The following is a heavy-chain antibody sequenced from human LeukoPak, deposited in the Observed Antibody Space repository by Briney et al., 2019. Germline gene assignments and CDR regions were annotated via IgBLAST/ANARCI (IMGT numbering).Heavy chain of an antibody. Sequence: ASVKVSCKAIGYTFTDYYLHWVRQAPGQGLEWMGRINPDSGDTDLAQKFQGRVTMTRDTSISTAYMELSRLRSDDTAVYYCARLHSYGHDPFDYWGQGTLVTVSS. CDR3: ARLHSYGHDPFDY. CDR2: INPDSGDT. J-gene: IGHJ4*02. CDR1: GYTFTDYY. V-gene: IGHV1-2*06. D-gene: IGHD5-18*01.